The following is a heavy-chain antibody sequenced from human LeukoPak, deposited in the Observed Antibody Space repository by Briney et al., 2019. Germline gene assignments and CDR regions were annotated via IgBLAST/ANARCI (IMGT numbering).Heavy chain of an antibody. CDR1: GGSISSSSYY. CDR3: ARSPAQQLAYYYYYYYMDV. J-gene: IGHJ6*03. V-gene: IGHV4-39*07. Sequence: SETLSLTCTVSGGSISSSSYYWGWIRQPPGKGLEWIGSIYYSGSTYYNPSLKSRVTISVDTSKNQFSLKLSSVTAADTAVYYCARSPAQQLAYYYYYYYMDVWGKGTTVTVSS. CDR2: IYYSGST. D-gene: IGHD6-13*01.